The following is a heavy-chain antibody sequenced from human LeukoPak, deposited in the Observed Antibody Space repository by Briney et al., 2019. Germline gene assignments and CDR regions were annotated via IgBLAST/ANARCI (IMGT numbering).Heavy chain of an antibody. D-gene: IGHD6-13*01. J-gene: IGHJ3*02. CDR1: GFTFSSYA. V-gene: IGHV3-23*01. CDR2: ISGSGGST. Sequence: HSGGSLRLSCAASGFTFSSYAMSWVRQAPGKGLEWVSAISGSGGSTYYADSVKGRFTISRDNSKNTLYLQMNSLRAEDTAVYYCAKDRPYSSSWYNAFDIWGQGTMVTVSS. CDR3: AKDRPYSSSWYNAFDI.